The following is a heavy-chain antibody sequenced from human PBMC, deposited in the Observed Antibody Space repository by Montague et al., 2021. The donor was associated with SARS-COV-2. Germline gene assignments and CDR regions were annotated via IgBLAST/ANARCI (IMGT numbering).Heavy chain of an antibody. D-gene: IGHD3-22*01. J-gene: IGHJ5*02. Sequence: SLRLSCAASGFTFCSYEMNWLRQAPGKGLEWVSYISSSGITIYYADSVKGRFTTSRDNAKNSLYLQMNSLRAEDTAVYYCARNNYYYDTSCYPDHWGQGTLVTVSS. CDR1: GFTFCSYE. CDR2: ISSSGITI. V-gene: IGHV3-48*03. CDR3: ARNNYYYDTSCYPDH.